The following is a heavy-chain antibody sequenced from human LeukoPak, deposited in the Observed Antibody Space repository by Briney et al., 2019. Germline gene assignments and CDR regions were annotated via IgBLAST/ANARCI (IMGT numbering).Heavy chain of an antibody. Sequence: GGFLRLSCAASGFTFSNYGMHWVRQAPGKGLEWVAVIWHDGNNKYYANSVKGRFTISRDNSKNTLYLQMNSLRAEDTAVYYCATDYDYWGQGTLVTVSS. J-gene: IGHJ4*02. CDR3: ATDYDY. CDR1: GFTFSNYG. CDR2: IWHDGNNK. V-gene: IGHV3-33*01.